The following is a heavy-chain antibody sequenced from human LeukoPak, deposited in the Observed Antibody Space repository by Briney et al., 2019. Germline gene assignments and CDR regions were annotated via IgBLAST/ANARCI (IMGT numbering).Heavy chain of an antibody. D-gene: IGHD1-26*01. Sequence: PGGSLRLSCAASGFTFSSYGMHWVRQAPGKGLEWVAVISYDGSNKYYADSVKGRFTISRDNSKNTLYLQMNSLRAEDTAVYYCAKGEWDHNFDYWGQGTLVTVSS. CDR2: ISYDGSNK. CDR1: GFTFSSYG. V-gene: IGHV3-30*18. J-gene: IGHJ4*02. CDR3: AKGEWDHNFDY.